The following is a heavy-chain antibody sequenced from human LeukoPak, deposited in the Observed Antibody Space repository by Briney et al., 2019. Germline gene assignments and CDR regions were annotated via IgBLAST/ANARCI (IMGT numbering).Heavy chain of an antibody. CDR1: GFTFSIYW. CDR2: IKTDGSDK. Sequence: GGSLRLSCAASGFTFSIYWVSWVRQAPGKGPEWVGDIKTDGSDKYYVGSVKGRFTISRDNAKNSLYLQMNSLRAEDTAVYYCARDSLIQYGSGSYWGFDYWGQGILVTVSS. V-gene: IGHV3-7*03. CDR3: ARDSLIQYGSGSYWGFDY. D-gene: IGHD3-10*01. J-gene: IGHJ4*02.